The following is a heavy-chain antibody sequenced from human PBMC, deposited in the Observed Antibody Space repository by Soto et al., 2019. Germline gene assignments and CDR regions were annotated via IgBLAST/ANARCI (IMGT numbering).Heavy chain of an antibody. CDR3: ARKVDFWSGSYYYYYYMDV. CDR2: IYYSGST. D-gene: IGHD3-3*01. CDR1: GGSISSYY. V-gene: IGHV4-59*08. Sequence: SETLSLTCTVSGGSISSYYWSWIRQPPGKGLEWIGYIYYSGSTNYNPSLKSRVTISVDTSKNQFSLKLSSVTAADTAVYYCARKVDFWSGSYYYYYYMDVSGKGTTVTVSS. J-gene: IGHJ6*03.